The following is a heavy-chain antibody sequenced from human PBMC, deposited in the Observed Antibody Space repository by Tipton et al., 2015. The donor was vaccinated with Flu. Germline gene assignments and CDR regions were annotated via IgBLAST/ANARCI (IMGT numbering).Heavy chain of an antibody. CDR3: ARSAVAGILDGFDI. J-gene: IGHJ3*02. CDR2: IYYSGST. CDR1: GGSISSYY. D-gene: IGHD6-19*01. V-gene: IGHV4-39*07. Sequence: LRLSCTVSGGSISSYYWGWIRQPPGKGLEWIGIIYYSGSTYYNPSLKSRVTISVDTSKNQFSLKLSSVTAADTAVYYCARSAVAGILDGFDIWGQGTMVTVSS.